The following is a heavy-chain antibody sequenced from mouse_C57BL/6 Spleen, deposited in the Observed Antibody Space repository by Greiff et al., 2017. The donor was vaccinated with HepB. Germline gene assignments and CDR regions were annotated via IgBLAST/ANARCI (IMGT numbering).Heavy chain of an antibody. Sequence: VQRVESGAELVRPGASVTLSCKASGYTFTDYEMHWVKQTPVHGLEWIGAIDPETGGTAYNQKFKGKAILTADKSSSTAYMELRSLTSEDSAVYYCTRAWDGRFDYWGQGTTLTVSS. D-gene: IGHD4-1*01. CDR3: TRAWDGRFDY. CDR1: GYTFTDYE. CDR2: IDPETGGT. V-gene: IGHV1-15*01. J-gene: IGHJ2*01.